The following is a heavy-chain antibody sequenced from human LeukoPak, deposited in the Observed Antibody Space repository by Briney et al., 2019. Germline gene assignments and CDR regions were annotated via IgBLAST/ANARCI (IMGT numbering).Heavy chain of an antibody. J-gene: IGHJ4*02. Sequence: GGSLRLSCAASGFTFSSYVMHWVRQAPGKGLEYVSAISSNGDNTYYANSVKGRFTISRDNSKNTLYLQMNSLRAEDTAVYYCAKANWGSPDYWGQGTLVTVSS. D-gene: IGHD7-27*01. V-gene: IGHV3-64*01. CDR2: ISSNGDNT. CDR3: AKANWGSPDY. CDR1: GFTFSSYV.